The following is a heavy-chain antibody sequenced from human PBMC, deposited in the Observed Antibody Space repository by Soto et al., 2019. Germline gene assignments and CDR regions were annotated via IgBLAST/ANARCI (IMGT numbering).Heavy chain of an antibody. CDR3: ARERQWLVRYYGMDV. CDR2: IWYDGSNK. D-gene: IGHD6-19*01. J-gene: IGHJ6*02. V-gene: IGHV3-33*01. Sequence: PGGSLRLSCAASGFTFSSYGMHWVRQAPGKGLEWVAVIWYDGSNKYYADSVKGRFTISRDNSKNTLYLQMNSLRAEDTAVYYCARERQWLVRYYGMDVWGQGTTVTVSS. CDR1: GFTFSSYG.